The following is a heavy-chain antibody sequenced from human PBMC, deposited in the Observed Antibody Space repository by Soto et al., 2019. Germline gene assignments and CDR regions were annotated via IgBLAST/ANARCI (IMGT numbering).Heavy chain of an antibody. CDR2: IYYSGST. CDR1: GGSISSSSYY. Sequence: ASETLSLTCTVSGGSISSSSYYWGWIRQPPGKGLEWIGSIYYSGSTYYNPSLKSRVTISVDTSKNQFSLKLSSVTAADTAVYYCARDTVTTWYYYYGMDVWGQGTTVTVSS. V-gene: IGHV4-39*02. J-gene: IGHJ6*02. CDR3: ARDTVTTWYYYYGMDV. D-gene: IGHD4-17*01.